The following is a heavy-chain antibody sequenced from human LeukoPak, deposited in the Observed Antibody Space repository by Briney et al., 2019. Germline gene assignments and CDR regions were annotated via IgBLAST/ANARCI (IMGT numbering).Heavy chain of an antibody. J-gene: IGHJ4*02. D-gene: IGHD1-26*01. Sequence: GSLRLSCVASGFTFTKYSMNWVRQAPGKGLEWVSYISSSSSAIYYADSVKGQFTISRDNAKNSLYLQMNSLRAEDTAVYYCARGSEWELLGSCDYWGQGTLVTVSS. V-gene: IGHV3-48*04. CDR3: ARGSEWELLGSCDY. CDR1: GFTFTKYS. CDR2: ISSSSSAI.